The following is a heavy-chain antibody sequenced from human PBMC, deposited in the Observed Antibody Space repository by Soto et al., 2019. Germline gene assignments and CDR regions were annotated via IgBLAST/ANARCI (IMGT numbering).Heavy chain of an antibody. Sequence: SETLSLTCTVSGGSISSSSYYWGWIHQPPGKGLEWIGSIYYSGSTYYNPSLKSRVTISVDTSKNQFSLKLSSVTAADTAVYYCARPRERYPYDFWSGDYFDYWGQGTLVTVSS. CDR3: ARPRERYPYDFWSGDYFDY. D-gene: IGHD3-3*01. CDR2: IYYSGST. J-gene: IGHJ4*02. V-gene: IGHV4-39*01. CDR1: GGSISSSSYY.